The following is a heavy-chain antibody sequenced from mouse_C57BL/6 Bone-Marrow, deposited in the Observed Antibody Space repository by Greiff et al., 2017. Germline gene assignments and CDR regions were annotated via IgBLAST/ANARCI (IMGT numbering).Heavy chain of an antibody. V-gene: IGHV8-5*01. D-gene: IGHD1-1*01. J-gene: IGHJ2*01. CDR1: GFSLSTSNMG. Sequence: QVTLKVSGPGILQPSQTLSLTCSFSGFSLSTSNMGIGWIRQPSGKCLEWLAHIWWNDDKYYNPSLKSRLTISKATSNNQVFLKTTSVVTADTATYYCAQMGDYYGSSNCWGQGTTLSVSS. CDR3: AQMGDYYGSSNC. CDR2: IWWNDDK.